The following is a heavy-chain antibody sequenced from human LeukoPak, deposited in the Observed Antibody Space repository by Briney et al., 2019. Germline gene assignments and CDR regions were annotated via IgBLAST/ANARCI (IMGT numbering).Heavy chain of an antibody. CDR3: ARGGYGDRIDY. CDR1: GYTFIRYY. V-gene: IGHV1-46*01. CDR2: INPSGGSP. Sequence: ASVKVSCKASGYTFIRYYMHWVRQAPGQGLEWMGIINPSGGSPSYAQKFQGRVTMTRDTSTSTVYMELSRLRSEDTAVYYCARGGYGDRIDYWGQGTLVSVSS. J-gene: IGHJ4*02. D-gene: IGHD4-17*01.